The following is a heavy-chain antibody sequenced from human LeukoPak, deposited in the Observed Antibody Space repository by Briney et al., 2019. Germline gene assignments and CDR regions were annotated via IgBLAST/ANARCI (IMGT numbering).Heavy chain of an antibody. CDR3: ARIDSSGDLSFDY. D-gene: IGHD3-22*01. V-gene: IGHV3-48*01. CDR1: GLTFNFYN. CDR2: ISGSSSTV. Sequence: GGSLRLSCAASGLTFNFYNMNWVRQAPGKGLEWISYISGSSSTVHYADSVKGRFTVSRDNAKKSLYLQMNSLRAEDTAVYYCARIDSSGDLSFDYWGQGTLVTVSS. J-gene: IGHJ4*02.